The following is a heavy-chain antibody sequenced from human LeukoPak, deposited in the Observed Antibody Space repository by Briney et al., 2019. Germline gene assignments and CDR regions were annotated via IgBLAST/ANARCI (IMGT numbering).Heavy chain of an antibody. CDR1: GYTLTELS. V-gene: IGHV1-24*01. CDR2: FDPEDGET. D-gene: IGHD6-19*01. CDR3: ATAQEVAGLFFDY. Sequence: ASVKVSCKVSGYTLTELSMHWVRQALGKGLEWMGGFDPEDGETIYAQKFQGRVTMTEDTSTDTAYMELSSLRSEDTAVYYCATAQEVAGLFFDYWGQGTLVTVSS. J-gene: IGHJ4*02.